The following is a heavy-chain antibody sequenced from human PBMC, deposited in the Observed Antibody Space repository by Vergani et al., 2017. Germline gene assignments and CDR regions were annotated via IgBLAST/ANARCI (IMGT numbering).Heavy chain of an antibody. CDR1: GGSFSGYY. D-gene: IGHD1-1*01. V-gene: IGHV4-34*01. Sequence: QVQLQQWGAGLLKPSETLSLTCAVYGGSFSGYYWSWIRQHPGKGLEWIGYIYYSGSTYYNPSLKSRVTISVDTSKNQFSLKLSSVTAADTAVYYCARDHGNEDAFDIWGQGTMVTVSS. J-gene: IGHJ3*02. CDR3: ARDHGNEDAFDI. CDR2: IYYSGST.